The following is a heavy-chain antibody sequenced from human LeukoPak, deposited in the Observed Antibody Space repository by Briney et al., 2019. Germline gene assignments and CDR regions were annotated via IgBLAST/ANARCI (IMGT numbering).Heavy chain of an antibody. J-gene: IGHJ6*03. CDR3: TTVAAAGHMDV. Sequence: GGSLRLSCAASGFTFSDYYMSWVRQAPGKGLEWVGRIKSKTDGETTDCAAPVKGRFTISRDDSKNTLYLQMNSLKTEDTAVYYCTTVAAAGHMDVWGKGTTVTVSS. V-gene: IGHV3-15*01. CDR2: IKSKTDGETT. CDR1: GFTFSDYY. D-gene: IGHD6-13*01.